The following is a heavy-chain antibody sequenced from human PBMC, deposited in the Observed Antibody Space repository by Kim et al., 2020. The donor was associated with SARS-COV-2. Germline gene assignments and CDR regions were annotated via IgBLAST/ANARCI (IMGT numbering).Heavy chain of an antibody. D-gene: IGHD3-10*01. CDR2: IYTSGST. CDR1: GGSISSYY. J-gene: IGHJ6*02. Sequence: SETLSLTCTVSGGSISSYYWSWIRQPAGKGLEWIGRIYTSGSTNYNPSLKSRVTMSVDTSKNQFSLKLSSVTAADTAVYYCARDLLWFGELFTFNYYGMDVWGQGTTVTVSS. V-gene: IGHV4-4*07. CDR3: ARDLLWFGELFTFNYYGMDV.